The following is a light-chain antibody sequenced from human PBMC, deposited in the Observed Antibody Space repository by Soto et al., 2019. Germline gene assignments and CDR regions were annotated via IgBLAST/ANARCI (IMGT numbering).Light chain of an antibody. CDR3: YTYAGGSTYL. CDR2: DDI. V-gene: IGLV2-14*01. J-gene: IGLJ1*01. Sequence: QSALTQPASVSGSPGQSITISCTGTSSDVGGYNYVSWYQQHPVKAPKLMIYDDINGPSGVSDRFSGSKSGNTASLSISGLQAEDEADYYCYTYAGGSTYLFGTGTKVTVL. CDR1: SSDVGGYNY.